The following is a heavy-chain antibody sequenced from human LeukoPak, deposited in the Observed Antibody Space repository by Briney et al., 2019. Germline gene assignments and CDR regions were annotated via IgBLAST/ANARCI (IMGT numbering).Heavy chain of an antibody. CDR1: GYTFTSYG. J-gene: IGHJ6*03. V-gene: IGHV1-18*01. D-gene: IGHD3-10*01. Sequence: ASVKVSCKASGYTFTSYGISWVRQAPGQGLEWMGWISAYNGNTNYAQKLQGRVTMTRNTSISTAYMELSSLRSEDTAVYYCARTSSGSYYSSYYYYYYMDVWGKGTTVTISS. CDR3: ARTSSGSYYSSYYYYYYMDV. CDR2: ISAYNGNT.